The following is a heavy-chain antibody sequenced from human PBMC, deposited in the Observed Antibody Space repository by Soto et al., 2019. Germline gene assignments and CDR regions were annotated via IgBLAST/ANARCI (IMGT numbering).Heavy chain of an antibody. V-gene: IGHV4-59*08. J-gene: IGHJ3*02. CDR1: GGSISSYY. D-gene: IGHD2-2*01. CDR2: IYYSGST. Sequence: QVQLQESGPGLVKPSETLSLTCTVSGGSISSYYWSWIRQPPGKGLEWIGYIYYSGSTNYNPSLKSRVTISVDTSKNQSSLKLSSVTAADTAVYYCARLRIGYCSSPSCPGAPLARAFDIWVQGTMVTVSS. CDR3: ARLRIGYCSSPSCPGAPLARAFDI.